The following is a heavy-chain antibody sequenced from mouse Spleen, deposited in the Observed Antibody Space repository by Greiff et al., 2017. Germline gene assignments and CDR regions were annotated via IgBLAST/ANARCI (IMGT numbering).Heavy chain of an antibody. CDR3: ARHEEVTTVVAPYWYFDV. V-gene: IGHV1-62-2*01. J-gene: IGHJ1*03. CDR1: GYTFTEYT. CDR2: FYPGSGSI. D-gene: IGHD1-1*01. Sequence: QVQLQQSGAELVKPGASVKLSCTASGYTFTEYTIHWVKQRSGQGLEWIGWFYPGSGSIKYNEKFKDKATLTADKSSSTVYMELSRLTSEDSAVYFCARHEEVTTVVAPYWYFDVWGTGTTVTVSS.